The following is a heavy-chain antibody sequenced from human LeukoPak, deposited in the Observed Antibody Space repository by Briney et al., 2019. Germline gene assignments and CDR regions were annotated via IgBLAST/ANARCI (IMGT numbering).Heavy chain of an antibody. D-gene: IGHD4-17*01. CDR3: ARHGNYGDYFGY. V-gene: IGHV4-34*01. Sequence: KPSETLSLTCAVYGGSFSGYYWSWIRQPPGKGLEWIGEINHSGSTNYNPSLKSRVTISVDTSKNQFSLKLSSVTAADTAVHYCARHGNYGDYFGYWGQGTLVTVSS. J-gene: IGHJ4*02. CDR1: GGSFSGYY. CDR2: INHSGST.